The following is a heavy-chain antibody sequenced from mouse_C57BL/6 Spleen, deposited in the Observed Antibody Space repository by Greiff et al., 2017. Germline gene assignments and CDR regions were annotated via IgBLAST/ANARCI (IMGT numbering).Heavy chain of an antibody. J-gene: IGHJ4*01. V-gene: IGHV5-17*01. CDR1: GFTFSDYG. CDR2: ISSGSSTI. CDR3: ARGSFTYYAMDY. Sequence: EVQRVESGGGLVKPGGSLKLSCAASGFTFSDYGMHWVRQAPEKGLEWVAYISSGSSTIYYSDTVKGRFTISRDNAKNTLFLQMTSLRSEDTAMYYCARGSFTYYAMDYWGQGTSVTVSS.